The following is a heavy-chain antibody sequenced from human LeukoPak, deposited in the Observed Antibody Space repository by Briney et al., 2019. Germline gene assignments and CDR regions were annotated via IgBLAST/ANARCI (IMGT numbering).Heavy chain of an antibody. D-gene: IGHD4/OR15-4a*01. V-gene: IGHV3-73*01. CDR3: IRGAARGSYYGFDV. Sequence: GGSLRLSCAASGFTFSGSTMHRVRQASGKGLEWVGRIRSKANNYATAYATSVKGRFTLSRDDSKNTAYLQMNSLKPEDPAVYYCIRGAARGSYYGFDVWAQGATVTVSS. J-gene: IGHJ6*02. CDR2: IRSKANNYAT. CDR1: GFTFSGST.